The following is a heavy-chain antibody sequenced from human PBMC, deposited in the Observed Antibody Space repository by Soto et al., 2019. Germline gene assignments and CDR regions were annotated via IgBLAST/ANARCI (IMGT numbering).Heavy chain of an antibody. D-gene: IGHD1-1*01. CDR2: ISGSGGST. CDR1: GFTFSSYA. Sequence: GGSLRLSCAASGFTFSSYAMSWVRQAPGKGLEWVSAISGSGGSTYSADSVKGRFPFSRDIPKTPLFLQMNSLRAEATAVYYWAKDQLRWQPSIPPGGQGTLVTVSS. V-gene: IGHV3-23*01. CDR3: AKDQLRWQPSIPP. J-gene: IGHJ5*02.